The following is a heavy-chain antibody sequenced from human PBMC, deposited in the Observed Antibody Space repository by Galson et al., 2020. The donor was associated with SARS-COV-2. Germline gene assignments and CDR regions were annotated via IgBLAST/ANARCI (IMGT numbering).Heavy chain of an antibody. CDR2: ISSSGAYI. D-gene: IGHD2-15*01. CDR1: GFTFSTYS. CDR3: AWGAATVVVPGGDWFDS. V-gene: IGHV3-21*01. Sequence: PGGSLRLSCAASGFTFSTYSMNWVRQAPGKGLEWVSSISSSGAYIYYADSVKGRFSISRDNAKNSLFLQMNSPRVEDTALYYCAWGAATVVVPGGDWFDSWGQGTLVTVSS. J-gene: IGHJ5*01.